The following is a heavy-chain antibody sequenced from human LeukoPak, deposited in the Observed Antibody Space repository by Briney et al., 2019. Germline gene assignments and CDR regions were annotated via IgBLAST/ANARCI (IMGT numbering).Heavy chain of an antibody. CDR3: ARGNGSSSWRFNWFDP. V-gene: IGHV1-8*01. J-gene: IGHJ5*02. CDR1: GYTFTSYD. D-gene: IGHD6-13*01. Sequence: ASVKVSCKASGYTFTSYDINWVRQATGQGLEWMGWMNPNSGNTGHAQKFQGRVTMTRNTSISTAYMELSSLRSEDTAVYYCARGNGSSSWRFNWFDPWGQGTLVTVSS. CDR2: MNPNSGNT.